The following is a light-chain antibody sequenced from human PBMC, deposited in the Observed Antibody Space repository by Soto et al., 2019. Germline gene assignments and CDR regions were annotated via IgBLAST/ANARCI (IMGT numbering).Light chain of an antibody. CDR3: SSYTSSSTAWV. CDR2: DVS. Sequence: QSVLTQPASVSGSPGQSITISCTGTSSDVGGYNYVSWYQQHPGKAPKLMIYDVSNRPSGVSNRFSDSKSGNTASLTISGLQAEDEADYYCSSYTSSSTAWVFGGGTKLTVL. J-gene: IGLJ3*02. CDR1: SSDVGGYNY. V-gene: IGLV2-14*01.